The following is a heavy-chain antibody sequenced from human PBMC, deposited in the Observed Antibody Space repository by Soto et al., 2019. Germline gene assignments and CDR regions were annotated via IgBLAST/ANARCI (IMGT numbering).Heavy chain of an antibody. Sequence: QVQLQESGPGLVKPSETLSLTCTVSGGSISSYYWSWIRRPPGKGLEWIGYIYYSGSTNYNPSLKSRVTISVHTSKNQFSLKLSSVTAADTAVYYCARDRWSRTKNYYYYYMDVWGKGTTVPVSS. V-gene: IGHV4-59*01. D-gene: IGHD2-15*01. CDR1: GGSISSYY. J-gene: IGHJ6*03. CDR2: IYYSGST. CDR3: ARDRWSRTKNYYYYYMDV.